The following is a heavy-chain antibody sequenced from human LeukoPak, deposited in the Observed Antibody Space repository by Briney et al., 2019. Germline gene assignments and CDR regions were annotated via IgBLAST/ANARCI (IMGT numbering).Heavy chain of an antibody. CDR3: ARVVRDGSGYHYYFDY. Sequence: SETLSLTCTVSGGSISRIIYYWGWIRQPPGKGLEWIGTIYYTGSTYYTPSLRSRVTISVDTSKNQFSLKLSAVTAADTAVYYCARVVRDGSGYHYYFDYWGQGTLVTVSS. D-gene: IGHD3-22*01. CDR1: GGSISRIIYY. CDR2: IYYTGST. J-gene: IGHJ4*02. V-gene: IGHV4-39*01.